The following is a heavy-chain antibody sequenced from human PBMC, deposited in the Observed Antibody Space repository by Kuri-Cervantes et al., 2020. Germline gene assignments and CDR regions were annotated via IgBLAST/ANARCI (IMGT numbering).Heavy chain of an antibody. J-gene: IGHJ4*02. D-gene: IGHD2-15*01. CDR1: GFTFSDYY. V-gene: IGHV3-33*08. CDR3: AGLGYCSGGSCEGYFDY. CDR2: IWYDGSNK. Sequence: GGSLRLSCAASGFTFSDYYMSWIRQAPGKGLEWVAVIWYDGSNKYYADSVKGRFTISRDNSKNTLYLQMNSLRAEDTAVYYCAGLGYCSGGSCEGYFDYWGQGTLVTVSS.